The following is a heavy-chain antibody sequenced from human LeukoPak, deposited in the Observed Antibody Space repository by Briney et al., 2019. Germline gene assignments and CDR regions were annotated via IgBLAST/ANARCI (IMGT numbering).Heavy chain of an antibody. CDR3: ARLAVAGDY. CDR2: INPNNGGT. D-gene: IGHD6-19*01. J-gene: IGHJ4*02. V-gene: IGHV1-2*02. Sequence: ASVKVSCKASGYTFTGYYMHWVRQAPGQGLEWMGWINPNNGGTNYAQKFQGRVTMTRDTSISTAYLQWSSLKASDTAMYYCARLAVAGDYWGQGTLVTVSS. CDR1: GYTFTGYY.